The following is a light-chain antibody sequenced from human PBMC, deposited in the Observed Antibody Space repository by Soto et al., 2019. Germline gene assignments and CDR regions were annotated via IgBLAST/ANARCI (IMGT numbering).Light chain of an antibody. Sequence: IQLTQSPSSLSASVGDRVTITCRASQGISSYLAWYQQKPGKAPKLLIYAASTLQSGVPSRFSGSGSGTDFTLTISSLQPEDFATYDRHQLNSYHPLTFGGGTKVDTK. V-gene: IGKV1-9*01. CDR2: AAS. CDR3: HQLNSYHPLT. CDR1: QGISSY. J-gene: IGKJ4*01.